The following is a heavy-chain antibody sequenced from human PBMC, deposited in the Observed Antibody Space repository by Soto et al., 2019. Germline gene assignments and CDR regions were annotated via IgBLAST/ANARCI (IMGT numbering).Heavy chain of an antibody. Sequence: GGSLRLSCAASGFTFSNAWMSWVRQAPGKGLEWVGRIKSKTDGGSTDYAAPVKGRFTISRDDSKNTLYLQMNSLKTEDTAVYYCTTDTHSSSWDEYFQHWGQGTLVTVSS. CDR3: TTDTHSSSWDEYFQH. D-gene: IGHD6-13*01. V-gene: IGHV3-15*01. CDR1: GFTFSNAW. J-gene: IGHJ1*01. CDR2: IKSKTDGGST.